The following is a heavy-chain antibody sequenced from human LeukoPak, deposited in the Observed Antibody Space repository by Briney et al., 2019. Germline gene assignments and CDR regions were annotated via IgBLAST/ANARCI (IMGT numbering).Heavy chain of an antibody. J-gene: IGHJ4*02. D-gene: IGHD3-3*01. CDR1: GFTFSSDA. CDR2: IRGSGGRT. CDR3: AKGTYYDFWSGLLGDY. Sequence: GGSLRPSCAASGFTFSSDAMGWVPQAPGKGLEWGSAIRGSGGRTYYADSVKGRFTISRDNAKNTLYLQMNSLRAEDTAVYYCAKGTYYDFWSGLLGDYWGQGTLVTVSS. V-gene: IGHV3-23*01.